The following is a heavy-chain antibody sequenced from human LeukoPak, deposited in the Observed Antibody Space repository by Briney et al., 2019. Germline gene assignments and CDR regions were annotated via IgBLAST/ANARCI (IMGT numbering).Heavy chain of an antibody. J-gene: IGHJ4*02. CDR1: GFTFTSYA. CDR2: ISDSGGNT. V-gene: IGHV3-23*01. CDR3: ARYRGGYCGGDRAYWLGYFDY. Sequence: GSLRLSCAASGFTFTSYAMSWVRQAPGKGLEWVSTISDSGGNTYYADSVKGRFTISRDNSKNTLYFQMNSLRAEDTAVYYCARYRGGYCGGDRAYWLGYFDYWGQGTLVTVSS. D-gene: IGHD2-21*02.